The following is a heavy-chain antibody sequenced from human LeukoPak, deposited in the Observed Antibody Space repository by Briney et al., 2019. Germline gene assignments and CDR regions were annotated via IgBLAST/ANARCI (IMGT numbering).Heavy chain of an antibody. CDR3: ARQYYYDSSGYYAVNWFDP. CDR2: IYYSGST. Sequence: PSETLSLTCTVSGGSISSSDYYWSWIRQPPGKGLEWIGYIYYSGSTYYNPSLKSRVTISVDTSKNQFSLKLSSVTAADTAVYYCARQYYYDSSGYYAVNWFDPWGQGTLVTVSS. J-gene: IGHJ5*02. V-gene: IGHV4-30-4*01. D-gene: IGHD3-22*01. CDR1: GGSISSSDYY.